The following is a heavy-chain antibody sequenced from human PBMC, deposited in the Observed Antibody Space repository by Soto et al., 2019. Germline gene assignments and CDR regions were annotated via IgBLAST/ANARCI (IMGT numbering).Heavy chain of an antibody. CDR2: IYYSGST. CDR1: GGSISSGGYY. CDR3: ARESPYYDILTGPYDY. D-gene: IGHD3-9*01. V-gene: IGHV4-31*03. J-gene: IGHJ4*02. Sequence: PSETLSLTCTVSGGSISSGGYYWSWIRQHPGKGLEWIGYIYYSGSTYYNPSLKSRVTISVDTSKNQFSLKLSSVTAADTAVYYCARESPYYDILTGPYDYWGQGTLVTSPQ.